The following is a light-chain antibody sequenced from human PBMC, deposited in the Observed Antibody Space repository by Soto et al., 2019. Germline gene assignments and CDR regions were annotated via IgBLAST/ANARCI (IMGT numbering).Light chain of an antibody. CDR2: EVV. CDR3: ATWDDRLSGVV. V-gene: IGLV2-8*01. J-gene: IGLJ2*01. CDR1: KSDIGVYDF. Sequence: QSALTQPPSASGSPGQSVTISCTGTKSDIGVYDFVSWYQHHPGKAPRLIIYEVVQRPSGVPDRFSGSKSGNTASLTVSGLQAADEADYFCATWDDRLSGVVFGGGTKVTVL.